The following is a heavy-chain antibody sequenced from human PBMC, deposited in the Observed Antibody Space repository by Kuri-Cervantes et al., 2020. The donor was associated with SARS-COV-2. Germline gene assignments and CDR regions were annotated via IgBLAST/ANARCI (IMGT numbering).Heavy chain of an antibody. V-gene: IGHV3-13*04. CDR3: ARDGGGWFDP. Sequence: GESLKISCAASGFTFSSYDMHWVRQATGKGLEWVSAIGTAGDTYYPGSVKGRFTISRENAKNSLYLQMNSLRAGDTAVYYCARDGGGWFDPWGQGTLVTVSS. J-gene: IGHJ5*02. CDR2: IGTAGDT. CDR1: GFTFSSYD. D-gene: IGHD3-16*01.